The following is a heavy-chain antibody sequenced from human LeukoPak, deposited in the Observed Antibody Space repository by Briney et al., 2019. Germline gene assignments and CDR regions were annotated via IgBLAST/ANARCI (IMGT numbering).Heavy chain of an antibody. CDR1: GFTFSSFG. CDR2: ISYDGSNK. D-gene: IGHD3-10*01. CDR3: ARDIRVRYMPMVRAVEYYQYHAMDV. V-gene: IGHV3-30*03. Sequence: QPGRSLRLSCAASGFTFSSFGMHWVRQAPGKGLEWVAVISYDGSNKYYADSVKGRFIISRDNSKNTLYMQMNSLRRDDTAVYYCARDIRVRYMPMVRAVEYYQYHAMDVWGQGTTVTVYS. J-gene: IGHJ6*02.